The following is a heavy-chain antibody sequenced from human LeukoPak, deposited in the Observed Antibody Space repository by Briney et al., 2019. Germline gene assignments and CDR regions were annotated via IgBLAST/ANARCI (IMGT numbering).Heavy chain of an antibody. CDR2: ISGSGGST. J-gene: IGHJ4*02. V-gene: IGHV3-23*01. Sequence: GGSLRLSCAASGFTFSSYAMSWVRQAPGKGLEWVSAISGSGGSTYYADSVKGRFTISRDNSKNTLYVQVNSLGTEDTAAYYCAKGSYYDSSGSFYFDYWGQGTLVAVSS. CDR1: GFTFSSYA. CDR3: AKGSYYDSSGSFYFDY. D-gene: IGHD3-22*01.